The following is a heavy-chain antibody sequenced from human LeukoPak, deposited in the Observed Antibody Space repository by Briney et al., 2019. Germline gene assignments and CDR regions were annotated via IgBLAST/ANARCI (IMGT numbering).Heavy chain of an antibody. CDR1: AITFSDYS. D-gene: IGHD1-1*01. J-gene: IGHJ4*02. Sequence: GGSLRLSCAASAITFSDYSMSWIRQAPGKGLEWVSYISSRGGTIYYADSVKGRFTISRDNAKNSVYLQMSSLRAEDTAVYYCARDLDNTWAHSWGQGTPVTVSS. CDR3: ARDLDNTWAHS. CDR2: ISSRGGTI. V-gene: IGHV3-11*01.